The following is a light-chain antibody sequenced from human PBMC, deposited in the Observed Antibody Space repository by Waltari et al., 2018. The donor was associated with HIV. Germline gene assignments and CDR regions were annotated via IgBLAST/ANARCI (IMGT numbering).Light chain of an antibody. CDR2: STS. CDR1: TGAVTSGNY. Sequence: QTVVTQEPSLTVSPGGTVTLTCASSTGAVTSGNYPNWFQQKPGQAPRGLIYSTSNKNARTPARFSGSLLGGKAALTLSGVQPEDEAEYYCLLYYGGAQRYVFGTGTKVTVL. CDR3: LLYYGGAQRYV. J-gene: IGLJ1*01. V-gene: IGLV7-43*01.